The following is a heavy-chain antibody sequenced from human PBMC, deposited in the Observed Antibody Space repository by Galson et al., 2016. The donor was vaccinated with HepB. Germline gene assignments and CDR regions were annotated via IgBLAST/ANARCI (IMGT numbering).Heavy chain of an antibody. CDR1: GGSIRNYY. D-gene: IGHD3-10*01. V-gene: IGHV4-59*01. J-gene: IGHJ6*02. Sequence: ETLSLTCSVSGGSIRNYYWSWIRHPPGEGLEWIGYIYYSGSTSYNPSLESRVTISLDKSKNQFSLQLSSVTAADTAVYYCARDWGGTGERGHYYSSYGLDVWGQGTTVTVSS. CDR2: IYYSGST. CDR3: ARDWGGTGERGHYYSSYGLDV.